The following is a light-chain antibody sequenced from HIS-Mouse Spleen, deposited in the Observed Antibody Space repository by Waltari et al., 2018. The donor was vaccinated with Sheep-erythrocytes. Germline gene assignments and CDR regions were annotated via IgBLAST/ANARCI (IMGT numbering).Light chain of an antibody. CDR3: QQYDNLPYT. V-gene: IGKV1-33*01. CDR1: QDISNY. Sequence: DIQMTQSPSSLSASVGDRVTITCQASQDISNYLNWYQQKPRKAPKLLIYDASNLETGVPSRFSGSGSGTDFTFTNSSLQPEDIATYYCQQYDNLPYTFGQGTKLEIK. CDR2: DAS. J-gene: IGKJ2*01.